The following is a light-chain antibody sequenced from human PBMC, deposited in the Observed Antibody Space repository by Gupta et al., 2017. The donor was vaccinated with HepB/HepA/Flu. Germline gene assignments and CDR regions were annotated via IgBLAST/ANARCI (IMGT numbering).Light chain of an antibody. V-gene: IGKV1-9*01. Sequence: DIQLTQSPSFLSASVGDRVTITCLSSQGISSYLASSQQKPGKAPKLPLYAASASQSGVPSRFSGCGSGTEFTLTISSLKPEDFATSYCQQLNSYGITFGGGTKVDIK. J-gene: IGKJ4*01. CDR2: AAS. CDR3: QQLNSYGIT. CDR1: QGISSY.